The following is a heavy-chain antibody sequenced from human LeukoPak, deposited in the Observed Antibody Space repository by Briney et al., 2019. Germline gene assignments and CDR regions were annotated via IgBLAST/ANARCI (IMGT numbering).Heavy chain of an antibody. CDR3: ARVIFGDSNAIDY. CDR2: INPNSGGT. CDR1: GYTFTGNY. Sequence: ASVKVSCKASGYTFTGNYMHWVRQAPGQGLEWMGRINPNSGGTNYAQKFQGRVTMTRDTSISTAYMELSRLRSDDTAVYYCARVIFGDSNAIDYWGQGTLVTVSS. J-gene: IGHJ4*02. V-gene: IGHV1-2*06. D-gene: IGHD3-3*01.